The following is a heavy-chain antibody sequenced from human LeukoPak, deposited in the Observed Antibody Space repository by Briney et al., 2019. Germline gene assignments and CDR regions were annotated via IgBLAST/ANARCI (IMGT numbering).Heavy chain of an antibody. CDR2: ISGSGGGT. J-gene: IGHJ5*02. V-gene: IGHV3-23*01. D-gene: IGHD3-3*01. CDR1: GFTFSSYA. Sequence: GGSLRLSCAASGFTFSSYAMSWVRQAPGKGLEWVSAISGSGGGTYYADSVKGRFTISRDNSKNTLYLQMNSLRAEDTAVYYCAGGNDFWSGTWGQGTLVTVSS. CDR3: AGGNDFWSGT.